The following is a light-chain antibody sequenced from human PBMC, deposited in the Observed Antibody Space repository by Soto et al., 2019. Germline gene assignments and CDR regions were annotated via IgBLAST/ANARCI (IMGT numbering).Light chain of an antibody. CDR1: QTVSSF. CDR3: QQRSDWPIT. CDR2: DAS. Sequence: IVLKQSPATLSLSPGERATLFCRASQTVSSFLVWYQQKPGQAPRLLIYDASNRATGVPARFSGSGSGTDFTLTISSLEPEDFAVYYCQQRSDWPITFGQGTRLEIK. V-gene: IGKV3-11*01. J-gene: IGKJ5*01.